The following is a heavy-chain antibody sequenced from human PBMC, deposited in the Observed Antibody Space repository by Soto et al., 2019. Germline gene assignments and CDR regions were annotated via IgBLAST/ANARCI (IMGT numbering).Heavy chain of an antibody. J-gene: IGHJ4*02. CDR1: GFTFDDYA. Sequence: EVQLVESGGGLVQPGRSLRLSCAASGFTFDDYAMHWVRQAPGKGLEWVSGISWNSGSIGYADSVKGRFTISRDNAKNALYLQMNSLRAEDTALYYCAKGSGDYWGQVTLVTVSS. V-gene: IGHV3-9*01. CDR2: ISWNSGSI. CDR3: AKGSGDY.